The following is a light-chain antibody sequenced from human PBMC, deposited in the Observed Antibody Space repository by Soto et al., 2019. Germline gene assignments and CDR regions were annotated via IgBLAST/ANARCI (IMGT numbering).Light chain of an antibody. CDR2: EDT. J-gene: IGLJ3*02. CDR1: SSDVGGYNL. Sequence: QSVLTQPASVSGSPGQSITISCTGTSSDVGGYNLVSWYQQHPGQAPKLIIYEDTKRPSGVSNRFSGSKPGNTASLTISGLQTEDEADYYCCSYAGSPTSNWVFGGGTKLTVL. CDR3: CSYAGSPTSNWV. V-gene: IGLV2-23*01.